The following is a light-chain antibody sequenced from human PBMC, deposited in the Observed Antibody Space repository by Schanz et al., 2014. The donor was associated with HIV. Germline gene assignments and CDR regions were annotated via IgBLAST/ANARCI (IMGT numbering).Light chain of an antibody. Sequence: DIQMTQSPSSLSASVGDRVTITCRASQSISIYLNWYQQKPGKAPKLLISAASSLQSGVPSRFSGSGSGTDFTLTISSLQPDDSATYYCQHYNSFPYTFGQGTKL. V-gene: IGKV1-39*01. CDR3: QHYNSFPYT. CDR2: AAS. CDR1: QSISIY. J-gene: IGKJ2*01.